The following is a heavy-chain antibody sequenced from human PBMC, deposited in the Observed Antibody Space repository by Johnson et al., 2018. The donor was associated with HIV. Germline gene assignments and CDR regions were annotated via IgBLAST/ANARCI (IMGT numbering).Heavy chain of an antibody. V-gene: IGHV3-66*01. D-gene: IGHD5-12*01. CDR3: ARDAPNFFTSGVRDDAFDI. J-gene: IGHJ3*02. Sequence: VQLVESVGGLVQPGGSLRLSCVASGFTVSGNYMNWVRQAPGKGLAWVSVIYSDGSTYYADSVQGRFTVSRDNSQNLLYLQLSSLRAEDTAVYYCARDAPNFFTSGVRDDAFDIWGPGTMVTVSP. CDR1: GFTVSGNY. CDR2: IYSDGST.